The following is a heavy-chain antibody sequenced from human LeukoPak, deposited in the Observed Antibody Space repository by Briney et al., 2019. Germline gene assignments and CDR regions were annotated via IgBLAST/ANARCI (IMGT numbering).Heavy chain of an antibody. CDR3: ARARCTSISCYHFDY. CDR1: GYTFTSYY. Sequence: GASVKVSCKASGYTFTSYYMHWVRQGPGQGLEWMGWSDPHSGGTNYAQKFQGRVTMTRDTSVSTAYMELNRLRSDDTAVFYCARARCTSISCYHFDYWGQGTLVTVSS. D-gene: IGHD2-2*01. CDR2: SDPHSGGT. V-gene: IGHV1-2*02. J-gene: IGHJ4*02.